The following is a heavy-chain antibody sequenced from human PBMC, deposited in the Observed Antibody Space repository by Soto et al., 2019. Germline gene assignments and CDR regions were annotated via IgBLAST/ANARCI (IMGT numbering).Heavy chain of an antibody. V-gene: IGHV3-33*01. D-gene: IGHD3-3*01. CDR3: AREIYYDFWSGYYTYYYYGMDV. CDR1: GFTFSSYG. CDR2: IWYDGSNK. Sequence: GGSLRLSCAASGFTFSSYGMHWVRQAPGKGLGWVAVIWYDGSNKYYADSVKGRFTISRDNSKNTLYLQMNSLRAEDTAVYYCAREIYYDFWSGYYTYYYYGMDVWGQGTTVTVS. J-gene: IGHJ6*02.